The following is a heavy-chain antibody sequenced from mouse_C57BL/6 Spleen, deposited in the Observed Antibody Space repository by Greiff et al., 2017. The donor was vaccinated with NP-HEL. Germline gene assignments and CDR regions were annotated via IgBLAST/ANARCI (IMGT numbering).Heavy chain of an antibody. CDR2: ISYDGSN. J-gene: IGHJ3*01. Sequence: EVKLQESGPGLVKPSQSLSLTCSVTGYSITSGYYWNWIRQFPGNKLEWMGYISYDGSNNYNPSLKNRISITRDTSKNQFFLKLNSVTTEDTATYYCSPYDDGFAYWGQGTLVTVSA. CDR3: SPYDDGFAY. D-gene: IGHD2-12*01. CDR1: GYSITSGYY. V-gene: IGHV3-6*01.